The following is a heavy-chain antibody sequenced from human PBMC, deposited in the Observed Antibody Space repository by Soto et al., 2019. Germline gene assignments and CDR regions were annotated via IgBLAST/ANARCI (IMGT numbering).Heavy chain of an antibody. CDR1: GGTFSSYA. Sequence: QVQLVQSGAEVKKPGSSVKVSCKASGGTFSSYAISWVRQAPGQGLEWMGGIIPIFGTANNAQKFQGRVTITADESTRSAYMEQSSLRSEDTDVYYRASKPGNRGGYYYYGMDVWGQGTTVTVSS. D-gene: IGHD7-27*01. CDR2: IIPIFGTA. CDR3: ASKPGNRGGYYYYGMDV. J-gene: IGHJ6*02. V-gene: IGHV1-69*12.